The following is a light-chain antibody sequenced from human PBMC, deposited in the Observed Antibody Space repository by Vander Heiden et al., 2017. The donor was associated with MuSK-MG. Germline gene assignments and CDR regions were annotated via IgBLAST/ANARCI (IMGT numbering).Light chain of an antibody. CDR2: ANT. CDR1: SPNIGAGYD. Sequence: QSVLTQPPSVSGAPGQRVTISCTGSSPNIGAGYDVHWYQQLPGTAPKFLIYANTNRPSGVPDRFSGSKSGTSASLAIPGLQAEEEADYYCQSYDSSLSGWVFGGGTKLTVL. J-gene: IGLJ3*02. CDR3: QSYDSSLSGWV. V-gene: IGLV1-40*01.